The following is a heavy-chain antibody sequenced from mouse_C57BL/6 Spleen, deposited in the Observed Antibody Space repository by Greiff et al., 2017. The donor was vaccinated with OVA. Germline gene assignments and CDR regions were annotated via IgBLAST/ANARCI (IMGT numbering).Heavy chain of an antibody. D-gene: IGHD1-1*01. Sequence: QVQLQQPGAELVKPGASVKLSCKASGYTFTSYWMHWVKQRPGQGLEWIGMIHPNSGSTNYNEKFKSKATLTVDKSSSTAYMQLSSLTSEDTAVYYCVRGGIITTVVDLDYWGQGTTLTVSS. J-gene: IGHJ2*01. CDR3: VRGGIITTVVDLDY. CDR1: GYTFTSYW. CDR2: IHPNSGST. V-gene: IGHV1-64*01.